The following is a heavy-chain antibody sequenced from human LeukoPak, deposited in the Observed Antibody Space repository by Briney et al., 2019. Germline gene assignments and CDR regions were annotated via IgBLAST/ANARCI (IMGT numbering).Heavy chain of an antibody. CDR2: IYYSGST. CDR1: GGSISSYY. Sequence: KSSETLSLTCTVSGGSISSYYWSWIRQPPGKGLEWIGYIYYSGSTNYNPSLKSRVTISVDTSKNQFSLKLSSVTAADTAVYYCARRSSENAFDIWGQGTTVTVSS. J-gene: IGHJ3*02. CDR3: ARRSSENAFDI. V-gene: IGHV4-59*08. D-gene: IGHD6-19*01.